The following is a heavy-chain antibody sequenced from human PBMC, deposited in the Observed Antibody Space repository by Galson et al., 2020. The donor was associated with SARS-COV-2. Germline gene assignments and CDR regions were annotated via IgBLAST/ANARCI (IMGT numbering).Heavy chain of an antibody. V-gene: IGHV1-18*01. CDR1: GYTFNGYG. D-gene: IGHD3-22*01. Sequence: GASVKVSCKASGYTFNGYGITWVRQAPGQGLEWMGWISAHNGNIKYAQKFHDRVTMTTDTSTSTAYMELRSLTSDDTAVYFCARDSSITMIVGGGMDVWGQGTTVIVSS. CDR2: ISAHNGNI. J-gene: IGHJ6*02. CDR3: ARDSSITMIVGGGMDV.